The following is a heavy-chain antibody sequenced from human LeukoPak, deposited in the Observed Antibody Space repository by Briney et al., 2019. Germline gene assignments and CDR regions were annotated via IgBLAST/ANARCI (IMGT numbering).Heavy chain of an antibody. CDR3: ATDGGGSRLFDY. CDR1: GYTLTELS. Sequence: ASVKVSCKVSGYTLTELSMHWVRQAPGKGLEWMGGFDPEDGETIYAQKFQGRVTMTEDTYTDTAYMELSSLRSEDTAVYYCATDGGGSRLFDYWGQGTLVTVSS. D-gene: IGHD1-1*01. V-gene: IGHV1-24*01. CDR2: FDPEDGET. J-gene: IGHJ4*02.